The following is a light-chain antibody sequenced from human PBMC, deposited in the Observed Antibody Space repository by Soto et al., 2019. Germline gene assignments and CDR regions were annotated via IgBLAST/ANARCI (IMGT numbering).Light chain of an antibody. CDR3: SSYTSSSTLKV. J-gene: IGLJ1*01. Sequence: QCVLTKPAYVSGSAGQSITISCNGTSSDVGGYNYVSWYQQHPGKAPKLMIYDVSNRPSGVSNRFSGSKSGNTASLTISGLQAEDEADYYCSSYTSSSTLKVFGTGTRSPS. V-gene: IGLV2-14*01. CDR2: DVS. CDR1: SSDVGGYNY.